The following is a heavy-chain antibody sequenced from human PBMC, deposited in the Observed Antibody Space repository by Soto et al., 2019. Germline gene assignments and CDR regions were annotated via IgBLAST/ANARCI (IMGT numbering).Heavy chain of an antibody. V-gene: IGHV2-5*02. CDR2: IYWDDDK. J-gene: IGHJ4*02. CDR1: GFSLSANGMS. CDR3: THSHTYYGSGSPH. Sequence: SGPTLVNPTQTLTLTCTFSGFSLSANGMSVGWIRQPPGKALEWLALIYWDDDKRYSPSLSSRLTVTKDTSKNLVVLTMTHMDPVDTATYYCTHSHTYYGSGSPHWGQGTLVTVSS. D-gene: IGHD3-10*01.